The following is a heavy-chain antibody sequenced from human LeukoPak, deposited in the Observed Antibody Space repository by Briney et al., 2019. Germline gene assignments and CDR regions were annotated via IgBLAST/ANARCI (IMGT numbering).Heavy chain of an antibody. J-gene: IGHJ4*02. CDR3: ARGEYCCPGSWGY. CDR2: MKLNRGYA. D-gene: IGHD2/OR15-2a*01. V-gene: IGHV1-8*02. CDR1: RYSLISYA. Sequence: ASVNVSCKPSRYSLISYAINWVRPAPRRGGEWVGWMKLNRGYAGLAQQFQGRVTSPRDTSTGTAYLELSSLTSEDRAVYFCARGEYCCPGSWGYWGEGTLVTVSS.